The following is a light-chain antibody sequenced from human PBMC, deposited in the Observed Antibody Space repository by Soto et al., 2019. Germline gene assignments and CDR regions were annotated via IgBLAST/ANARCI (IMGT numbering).Light chain of an antibody. Sequence: EIVLTQSPATLSLSPGERAAISCRASQSVSSYLAWYQQKPGQAPRLLIYYASNRATGIPARFSGSGSGTYFTLTISSLEPEDFAVYYCHQRGNWPLTFGGGTKV. J-gene: IGKJ4*01. CDR3: HQRGNWPLT. CDR2: YAS. V-gene: IGKV3-11*01. CDR1: QSVSSY.